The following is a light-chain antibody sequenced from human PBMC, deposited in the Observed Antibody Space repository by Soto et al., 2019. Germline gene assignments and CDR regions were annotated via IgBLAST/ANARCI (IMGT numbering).Light chain of an antibody. Sequence: DIQMTQSPSSLSASVGDRVTITCRASQSISSYLNWYQQKPGKAPKLLIYAASSLQSGVPSRFSGSGSGTDFTLTISSLQPEDFATYYCQQSYSTLDTFGQGTELEIK. CDR1: QSISSY. J-gene: IGKJ2*01. V-gene: IGKV1-39*01. CDR2: AAS. CDR3: QQSYSTLDT.